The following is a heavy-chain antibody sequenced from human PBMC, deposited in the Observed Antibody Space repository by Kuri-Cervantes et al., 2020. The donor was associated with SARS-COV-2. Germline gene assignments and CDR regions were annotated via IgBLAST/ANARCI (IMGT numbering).Heavy chain of an antibody. Sequence: GASLKISCAASGFTFSSYSMHWVRQAPGKGLEWVSSISSSSSYIYYADSVKGRFTISRDNAKNSLYLQMNSLRPEDTAVYYCAKVRGIQLWVDAFDIWGQGTMVTVSS. CDR1: GFTFSSYS. V-gene: IGHV3-21*04. CDR3: AKVRGIQLWVDAFDI. CDR2: ISSSSSYI. D-gene: IGHD5-18*01. J-gene: IGHJ3*02.